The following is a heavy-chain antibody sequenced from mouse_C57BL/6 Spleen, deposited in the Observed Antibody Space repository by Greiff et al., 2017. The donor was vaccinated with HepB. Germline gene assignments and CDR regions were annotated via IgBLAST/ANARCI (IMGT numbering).Heavy chain of an antibody. CDR3: ARSEGDGWYFDV. CDR2: IDPSDSYT. J-gene: IGHJ1*03. Sequence: QVQLKQPGAELVMPGASVKLSCKASGYTFTSYWMHWVKQRPGQGLEWIGEIDPSDSYTNYNQKFKGKSTLTVDKSSSTAYMQLSSLTSEDSAVYYCARSEGDGWYFDVWGTGTTVTVSS. CDR1: GYTFTSYW. D-gene: IGHD3-3*01. V-gene: IGHV1-69*01.